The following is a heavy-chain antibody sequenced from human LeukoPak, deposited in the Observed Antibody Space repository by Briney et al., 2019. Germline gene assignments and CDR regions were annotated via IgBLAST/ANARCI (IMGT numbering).Heavy chain of an antibody. V-gene: IGHV3-23*01. D-gene: IGHD2-21*02. CDR1: GLTFSSHA. CDR3: ARGLVVVTAIYLDY. Sequence: GGSLRLSCAASGLTFSSHAMTWVCQAPGKGLEWVSGITGSGANTYYAESVKGRFTISRDNSKNTLYLQMNSLRAEDTAVYYCARGLVVVTAIYLDYWGQGTLVTVSS. CDR2: ITGSGANT. J-gene: IGHJ4*02.